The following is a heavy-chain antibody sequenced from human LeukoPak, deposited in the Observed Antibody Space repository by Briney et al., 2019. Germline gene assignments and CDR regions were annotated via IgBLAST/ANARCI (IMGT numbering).Heavy chain of an antibody. CDR2: ISYDRSNK. Sequence: GRSLRLSCVVSGFTFSSYGMHWVRQAPGKGLEWVAVISYDRSNKDYADSVKGRFTISRDSSKNTLYLQLNSLRAEDTAVYYCARDRSGIYDAFDIWGQGTMVTVSS. CDR3: ARDRSGIYDAFDI. D-gene: IGHD1-26*01. J-gene: IGHJ3*02. CDR1: GFTFSSYG. V-gene: IGHV3-30*03.